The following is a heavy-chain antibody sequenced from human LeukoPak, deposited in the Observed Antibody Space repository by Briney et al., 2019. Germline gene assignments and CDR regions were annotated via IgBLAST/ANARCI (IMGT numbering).Heavy chain of an antibody. V-gene: IGHV4-4*07. CDR3: ARDVAYCGGDCYSVYYYYMDV. Sequence: SETLSLTCTVSGGSISSYYWSWIRQPAGKGLEWIGRIYTSGSTNYNPSLKSRVTISVDKSKNQFSLKLSSVTAADTAVYYCARDVAYCGGDCYSVYYYYMDVWGKGTTVTVSS. J-gene: IGHJ6*03. D-gene: IGHD2-21*02. CDR1: GGSISSYY. CDR2: IYTSGST.